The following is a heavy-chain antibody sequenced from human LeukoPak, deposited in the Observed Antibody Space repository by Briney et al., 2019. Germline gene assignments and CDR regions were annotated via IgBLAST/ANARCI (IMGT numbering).Heavy chain of an antibody. V-gene: IGHV4-30-2*02. J-gene: IGHJ5*02. D-gene: IGHD6-19*01. CDR3: ARSGHTVAGTLSGDRWFDP. CDR1: GGSISSGGYY. Sequence: PSQTVSLTCTVSGGSISSGGYYWSWIRQPPGKGLEWIGYIYHSGSTYYNPPLNSRVTISVDTSKNQFSLKLSSVTAADTAVYYCARSGHTVAGTLSGDRWFDPWGQGTLVTVSS. CDR2: IYHSGST.